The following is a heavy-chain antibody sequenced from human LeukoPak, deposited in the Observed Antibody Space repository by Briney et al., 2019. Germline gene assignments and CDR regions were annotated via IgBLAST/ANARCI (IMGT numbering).Heavy chain of an antibody. CDR3: ASLHGDYVERSDY. V-gene: IGHV4-59*01. D-gene: IGHD4-17*01. J-gene: IGHJ4*02. CDR2: IYYSGST. Sequence: PSETLSLTCTVSGGSISSYYWSWIRQPPGKGLEWIGYIYYSGSTNYNPSLKSRVTISVDTSKNQFSLKLSSVTAADTAVYYCASLHGDYVERSDYWGQGTLVTVSS. CDR1: GGSISSYY.